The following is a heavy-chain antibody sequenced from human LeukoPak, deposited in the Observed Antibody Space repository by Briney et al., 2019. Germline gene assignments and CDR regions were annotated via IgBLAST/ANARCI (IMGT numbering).Heavy chain of an antibody. CDR3: ARDAPYYYDSSGYYYAFDI. Sequence: ASMKVSCKASGYTFTGYYMHWVRQAPGQGLEWMGWINPNSGGTNYAQKFQGRVTMTRDTSISTAYMELSRLRSDDTAVYYCARDAPYYYDSSGYYYAFDIWGQGTMVTVSS. CDR2: INPNSGGT. D-gene: IGHD3-22*01. V-gene: IGHV1-2*02. J-gene: IGHJ3*02. CDR1: GYTFTGYY.